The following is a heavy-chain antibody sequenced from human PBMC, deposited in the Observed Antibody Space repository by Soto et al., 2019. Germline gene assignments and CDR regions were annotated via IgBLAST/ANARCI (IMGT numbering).Heavy chain of an antibody. CDR2: IYWDDDK. D-gene: IGHD6-6*01. J-gene: IGHJ6*04. V-gene: IGHV2-5*02. CDR1: GFSLSTSGVG. Sequence: SGPTLVNPTHTLTLTCTFSGFSLSTSGVGVGWIRQPPGKALEWLALIYWDDDKRYSPSLKSRLTITKDTSKNQVVLTMTNMDPVDTATYSCAQSGSSSSEAYYYYGMDVWGKGTTVTVSS. CDR3: AQSGSSSSEAYYYYGMDV.